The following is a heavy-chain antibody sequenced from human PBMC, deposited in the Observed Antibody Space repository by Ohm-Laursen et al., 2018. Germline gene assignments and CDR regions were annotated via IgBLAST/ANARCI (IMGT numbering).Heavy chain of an antibody. Sequence: ASVKVSCKASGYAFTSYYMHWVRQAPGQGLKWMGIINPSGGSTSYAQKFQGRVTMTRDTSTSTVYMELSSLRSEDTAVYYCARDEWELRSNYYYYGMDVWGQGTTVTVSS. CDR1: GYAFTSYY. CDR3: ARDEWELRSNYYYYGMDV. V-gene: IGHV1-46*01. CDR2: INPSGGST. D-gene: IGHD1-26*01. J-gene: IGHJ6*02.